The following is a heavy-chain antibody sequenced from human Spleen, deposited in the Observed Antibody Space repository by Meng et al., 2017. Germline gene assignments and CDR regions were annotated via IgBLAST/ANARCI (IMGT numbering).Heavy chain of an antibody. CDR1: GGSISSSSYY. Sequence: SETLSLTCTVSGGSISSSSYYWGWIRQPPGKGLEWIGIIYYSGSTYYNPSLKSRVTISVDTSKNQFSLKLSSVTAADTAVYYCARASRGDYYYGMDVWGQGTTVTVSS. J-gene: IGHJ6*02. D-gene: IGHD6-13*01. CDR2: IYYSGST. V-gene: IGHV4-39*07. CDR3: ARASRGDYYYGMDV.